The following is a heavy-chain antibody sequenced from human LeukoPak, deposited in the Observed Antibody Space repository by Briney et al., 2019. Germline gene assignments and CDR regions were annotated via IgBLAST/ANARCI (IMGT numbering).Heavy chain of an antibody. CDR3: ARGSVAPFDY. V-gene: IGHV4-38-2*02. CDR2: IYHSGST. Sequence: SETLSLTCTVSGYSISSGYYWGWIRQPPGKGLEWIGSIYHSGSTYYNPSLKSRVTISVDTSKNQFSLKLSSVTAADTAVYYCARGSVAPFDYWGQGTLVTVSS. D-gene: IGHD4-23*01. J-gene: IGHJ4*02. CDR1: GYSISSGYY.